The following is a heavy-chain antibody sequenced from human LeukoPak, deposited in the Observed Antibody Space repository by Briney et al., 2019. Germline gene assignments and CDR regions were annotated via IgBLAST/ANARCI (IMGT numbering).Heavy chain of an antibody. CDR1: GFTFSSYN. CDR2: ISSSSSTK. Sequence: PGGSLRLSCAGSGFTFSSYNMNWVRQAPGKGLEWVSYISSSSSTKYYADSVKGRFTISRDNAKNSLYLQMNRLRAEDTAVYYCARDGRMATTDTEQFDYWGQGTLVTVSS. V-gene: IGHV3-48*01. J-gene: IGHJ4*02. CDR3: ARDGRMATTDTEQFDY. D-gene: IGHD5-24*01.